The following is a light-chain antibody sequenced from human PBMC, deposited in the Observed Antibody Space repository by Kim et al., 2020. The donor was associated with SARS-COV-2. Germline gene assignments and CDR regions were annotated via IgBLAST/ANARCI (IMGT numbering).Light chain of an antibody. J-gene: IGKJ4*01. CDR1: QSISSY. CDR2: AAS. V-gene: IGKV1-39*01. Sequence: SASVGERVTITCRTSQSISSYLNWFQQNPGKAPKLLIYAASSLQSGVPSRFSGSGSGTDFTLTISSLQPEDFATYYCQQSYSIPFTFGAGTKVEI. CDR3: QQSYSIPFT.